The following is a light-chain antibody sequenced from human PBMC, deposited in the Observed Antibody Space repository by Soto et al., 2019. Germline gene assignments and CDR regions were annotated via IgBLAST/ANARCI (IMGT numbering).Light chain of an antibody. V-gene: IGKV3-15*01. Sequence: EILMTQSPATLSVSPGARATLSCRASQSVSSNLAWYQHKPGQGPRLLIYHASTRATGVPARFSGSGSGTELTLTISSLQSEDFAVYYCQQYNDWPLTFGQGTRLEIK. CDR1: QSVSSN. J-gene: IGKJ5*01. CDR2: HAS. CDR3: QQYNDWPLT.